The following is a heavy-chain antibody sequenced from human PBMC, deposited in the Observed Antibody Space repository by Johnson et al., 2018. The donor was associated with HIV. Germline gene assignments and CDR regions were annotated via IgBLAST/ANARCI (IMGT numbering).Heavy chain of an antibody. CDR2: IGTAGDT. CDR1: GFTVSRNY. V-gene: IGHV3-66*01. CDR3: AKDRGSYYFYAFDI. Sequence: VQLVESGGGLVQPGGSLRLSCAGSGFTVSRNYMSWVRQAPGKGLEWVSIIGTAGDTYYPGSVKGRFTISRDNAKNTLYLQMNSLRAEDTAVYYCAKDRGSYYFYAFDIWGQGTMVTVSS. J-gene: IGHJ3*02. D-gene: IGHD1-26*01.